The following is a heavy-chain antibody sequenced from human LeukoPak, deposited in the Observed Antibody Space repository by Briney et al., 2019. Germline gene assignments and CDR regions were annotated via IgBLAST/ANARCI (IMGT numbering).Heavy chain of an antibody. J-gene: IGHJ4*02. Sequence: GGSLRLSCAASGFTFSSYSMNWVRQAPGKGLEWVSYISSSSSTIYYADSVKGRFTISRDNAKNSLYLQMNSLRAEDTAVYYCARVGGLPGRAIDQWGQGTLVTVSS. V-gene: IGHV3-48*01. D-gene: IGHD3/OR15-3a*01. CDR2: ISSSSSTI. CDR1: GFTFSSYS. CDR3: ARVGGLPGRAIDQ.